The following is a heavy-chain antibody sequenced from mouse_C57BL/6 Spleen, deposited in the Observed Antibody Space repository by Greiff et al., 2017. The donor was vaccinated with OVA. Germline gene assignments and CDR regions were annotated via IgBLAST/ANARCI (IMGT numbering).Heavy chain of an antibody. V-gene: IGHV14-4*01. CDR1: GFNIPHSD. Sequence: VQRQQSGAELVRPGASVKLSCTASGFNIPHSDMHWVKQRPEQGLEWIGWIDPENGDTEYASKFQGKATITADTSSNTAYLQLSSLTSEDTAVYYCTTHRPWGQGTLVTVSA. CDR2: IDPENGDT. CDR3: TTHRP. J-gene: IGHJ3*01.